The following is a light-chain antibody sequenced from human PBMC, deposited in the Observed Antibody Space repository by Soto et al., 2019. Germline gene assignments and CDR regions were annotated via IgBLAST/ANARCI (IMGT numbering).Light chain of an antibody. V-gene: IGLV1-47*01. CDR1: SSNLGSNF. CDR2: RNN. Sequence: QSVLTQPPSASGIPGQRVTISCSGSSSNLGSNFVYWYQQLPGAAPKLLISRNNERPSGVPDRFSGSKSGTSASLAISGLRSEDEADYHCAAWDDSLSGVVFGGGTKLTVL. J-gene: IGLJ3*02. CDR3: AAWDDSLSGVV.